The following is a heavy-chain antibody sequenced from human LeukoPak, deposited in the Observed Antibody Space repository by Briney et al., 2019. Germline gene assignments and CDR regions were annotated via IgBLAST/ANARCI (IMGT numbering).Heavy chain of an antibody. CDR2: INPNSGGT. Sequence: ASVKVSCKASGYTFTGYYMHWVRQAPGQGLEWMGWINPNSGGTNYAQKLQGRVTMTTDTSTSTAYMELRSLRSDDTAVYYCASTYYYGSGSYYTLDPWGQGTLVTVSS. V-gene: IGHV1-2*02. J-gene: IGHJ5*02. CDR1: GYTFTGYY. CDR3: ASTYYYGSGSYYTLDP. D-gene: IGHD3-10*01.